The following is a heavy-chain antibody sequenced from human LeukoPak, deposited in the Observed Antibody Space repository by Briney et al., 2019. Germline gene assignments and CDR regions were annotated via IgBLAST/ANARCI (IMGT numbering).Heavy chain of an antibody. J-gene: IGHJ2*01. CDR3: AGLKLGAYFDL. V-gene: IGHV4-59*08. Sequence: SETLSLTCTVSGGSISSYYWSWIRQSPGKGLEWVGYVYNSGDTGKNPSLKSRVTILLDTSKNQCSLKLTSVSAADTAVYYCAGLKLGAYFDLWGRGTLVTVSS. CDR2: VYNSGDT. D-gene: IGHD3-16*01. CDR1: GGSISSYY.